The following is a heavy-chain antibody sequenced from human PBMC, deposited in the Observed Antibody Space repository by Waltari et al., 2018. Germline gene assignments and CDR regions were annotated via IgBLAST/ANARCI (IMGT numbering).Heavy chain of an antibody. J-gene: IGHJ6*03. D-gene: IGHD1-7*01. CDR2: ISGNGVRR. CDR3: AKAHWDYGNYYYYYMDG. CDR1: GFTFNSYA. V-gene: IGHV3-23*04. Sequence: EVQLVESGGGLVQPGGSLRLSCAASGFTFNSYAMNWVRQAPGEGPEWVSTISGNGVRRYYAASVQVRFTISRDNSRHTVYLQMSSLRAEDTAIYYCAKAHWDYGNYYYYYMDGWGNGTTVIVSS.